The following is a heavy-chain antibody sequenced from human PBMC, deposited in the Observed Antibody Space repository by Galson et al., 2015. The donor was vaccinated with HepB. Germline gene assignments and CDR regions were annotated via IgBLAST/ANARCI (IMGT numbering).Heavy chain of an antibody. CDR1: GYSFTSYW. Sequence: QSGAEVKKPGESLKISCKGSGYSFTSYWIGWVRRMPGKGLEWMGIIYPGDSDTRYSPSFQGQVTISADKSISTAYLQWSSLKASDTAMYYCARTAYCGGDCGVYFDYWGQGTLVTVSS. J-gene: IGHJ4*02. CDR2: IYPGDSDT. V-gene: IGHV5-51*03. CDR3: ARTAYCGGDCGVYFDY. D-gene: IGHD2-21*01.